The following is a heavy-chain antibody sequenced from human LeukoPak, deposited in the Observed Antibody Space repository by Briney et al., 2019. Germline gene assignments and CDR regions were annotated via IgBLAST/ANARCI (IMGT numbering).Heavy chain of an antibody. V-gene: IGHV3-48*03. CDR1: GFTFRNYE. Sequence: GESLRLSCAASGFTFRNYEMHWVPQAPGKGLEWVSYITSSGSTIYYADSVKGRFTISTDNAKNSLYLQMHSLRVEDTAVYYCASPGVAGDYSYYMDVWGRGTAVSVS. CDR2: ITSSGSTI. CDR3: ASPGVAGDYSYYMDV. D-gene: IGHD6-19*01. J-gene: IGHJ6*03.